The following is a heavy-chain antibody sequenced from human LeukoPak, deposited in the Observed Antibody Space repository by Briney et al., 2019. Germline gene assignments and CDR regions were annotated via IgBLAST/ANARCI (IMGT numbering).Heavy chain of an antibody. J-gene: IGHJ5*02. D-gene: IGHD1-26*01. V-gene: IGHV4-39*07. CDR1: GGSISSSSYY. Sequence: SETLSLTCTVSGGSISSSSYYWGWIRQPPGKGLEWIGSIYYSGSTYYNPSLKSRVTISVDTSKNQFSLKLSSVTAADTAVYYCARDPQVIVGATTGWFDPWGQGTLVTVSS. CDR3: ARDPQVIVGATTGWFDP. CDR2: IYYSGST.